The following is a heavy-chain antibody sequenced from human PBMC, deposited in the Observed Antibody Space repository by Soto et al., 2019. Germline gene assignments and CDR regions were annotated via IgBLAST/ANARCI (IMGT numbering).Heavy chain of an antibody. CDR2: INHSGST. J-gene: IGHJ4*02. D-gene: IGHD5-12*01. CDR3: ARARTTEYSGYDYVAVDY. Sequence: QVQLQQWGAGLLKPSETLSLTCAVYGGSFSGYYWSWIRQPPGKGLEWIGDINHSGSTNYNPSLKSRVTISVDTSKNQFSLKLSSVTAADTAVYYCARARTTEYSGYDYVAVDYWGQGTLVTVSS. CDR1: GGSFSGYY. V-gene: IGHV4-34*01.